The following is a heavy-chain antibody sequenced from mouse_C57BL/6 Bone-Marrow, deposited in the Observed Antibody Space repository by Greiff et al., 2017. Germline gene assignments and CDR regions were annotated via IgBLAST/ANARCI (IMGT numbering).Heavy chain of an antibody. V-gene: IGHV3-6*01. Sequence: VQLQQSGPGLVKPSQSLSLTCSVTGYSITSGYYWNWIRQFPGNKLEWMGYISYDGSNNYNPSLKNRISITRDTSKNQFFLKLNSVTTEDTATYYCARVPTVVAYYFDYWGQGTTLTVSS. CDR2: ISYDGSN. D-gene: IGHD1-1*01. CDR1: GYSITSGYY. J-gene: IGHJ2*01. CDR3: ARVPTVVAYYFDY.